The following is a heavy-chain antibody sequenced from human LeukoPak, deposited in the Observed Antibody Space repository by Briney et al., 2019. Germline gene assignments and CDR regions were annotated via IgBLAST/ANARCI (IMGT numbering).Heavy chain of an antibody. J-gene: IGHJ4*02. CDR2: IYFTGTT. D-gene: IGHD3-16*02. Sequence: SETLSLTCTVSGGSIIDYYLNWIRQPPGKRLEWLGYIYFTGTTHHNPSVESRVTMSVDTSKNQFSLSLRTVTAADAAIYCCARHPRYGVIASAFDSWGQGTLVTVSS. V-gene: IGHV4-59*08. CDR3: ARHPRYGVIASAFDS. CDR1: GGSIIDYY.